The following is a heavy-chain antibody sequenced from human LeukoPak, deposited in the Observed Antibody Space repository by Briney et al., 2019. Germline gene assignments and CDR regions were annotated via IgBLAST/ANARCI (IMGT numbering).Heavy chain of an antibody. Sequence: GESLKISCKASGYNFTNYWIGWVRQMPGKGLEWMGIISPGDSGTRSSPSFQGQVTISADKSISTAYLQWSSLKASDTAMYYCARPRSINNFDGFDIWGQGTMVTVSS. D-gene: IGHD5-24*01. CDR2: ISPGDSGT. J-gene: IGHJ3*02. V-gene: IGHV5-51*01. CDR3: ARPRSINNFDGFDI. CDR1: GYNFTNYW.